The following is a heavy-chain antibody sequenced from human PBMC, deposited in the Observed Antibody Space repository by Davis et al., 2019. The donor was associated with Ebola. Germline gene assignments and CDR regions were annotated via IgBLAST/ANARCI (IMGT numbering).Heavy chain of an antibody. Sequence: GESLKISCAASGFTFSDYYMNWIRQAPGKGLEWVSYISSSSSYTNYADSVKGRFTISRDNAKNSLYLQMNSLRAEDTAVYYCARDLWEVDYWGQGTLVTVSS. CDR3: ARDLWEVDY. J-gene: IGHJ4*02. CDR2: ISSSSSYT. CDR1: GFTFSDYY. V-gene: IGHV3-11*06. D-gene: IGHD1-26*01.